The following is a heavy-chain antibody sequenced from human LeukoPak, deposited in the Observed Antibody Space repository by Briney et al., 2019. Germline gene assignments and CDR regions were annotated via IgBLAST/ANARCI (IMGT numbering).Heavy chain of an antibody. J-gene: IGHJ4*02. V-gene: IGHV4-61*01. CDR1: GGSISGNSYY. CDR3: ARGYSSGWPKYYLDY. CDR2: IYYSGST. Sequence: SETLSLTCTVSGGSISGNSYYWSWIRQPPGKGLEWIGYIYYSGSTNYNPSLKSRVTISVDTSKNQFSLKLSSVTAADTAVYYCARGYSSGWPKYYLDYWGQGTLVTVSS. D-gene: IGHD6-19*01.